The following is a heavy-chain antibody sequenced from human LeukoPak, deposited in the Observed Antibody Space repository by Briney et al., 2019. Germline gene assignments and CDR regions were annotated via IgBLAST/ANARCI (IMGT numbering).Heavy chain of an antibody. Sequence: SETLSLTCTVSGGSINNYYWSWIRQPAGKGLELIGHIYSSGSTNYNPSLKSRVTMSVDTSKNQVSLKLNSVTAADTAVYFCARLRCSGNTCASRGAFDIWGRGTMVTVSS. CDR2: IYSSGST. J-gene: IGHJ3*02. V-gene: IGHV4-4*07. CDR1: GGSINNYY. CDR3: ARLRCSGNTCASRGAFDI. D-gene: IGHD2-2*01.